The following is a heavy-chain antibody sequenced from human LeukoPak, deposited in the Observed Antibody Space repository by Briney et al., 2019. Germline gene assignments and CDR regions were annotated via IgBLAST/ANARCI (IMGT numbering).Heavy chain of an antibody. J-gene: IGHJ4*02. V-gene: IGHV4-59*12. D-gene: IGHD2-2*01. CDR3: ARDGTDQLRPGIAGLLDY. CDR2: IYYSGST. Sequence: SETLSLTCTVSGGSISSYYWSWIRQPPGKGLEWIGYIYYSGSTNYNPSLKSRVTISVDTSKNQFSLKLSSVTAADTAVYYCARDGTDQLRPGIAGLLDYWGQGTLVTVSS. CDR1: GGSISSYY.